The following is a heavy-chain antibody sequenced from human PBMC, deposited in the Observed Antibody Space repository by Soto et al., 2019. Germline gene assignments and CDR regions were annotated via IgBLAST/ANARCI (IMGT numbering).Heavy chain of an antibody. V-gene: IGHV3-7*01. Sequence: GGSLRLSCAASGFTFSSYWMSWVRQAPGKGLEWVANIKQDGSEKYYVDSVKGRFTISRDNAKNSLYLQMNSLRAEDTAVYYCARDYCSSTSCYGYYYYGMDVWGQGTTVTVSS. CDR1: GFTFSSYW. CDR2: IKQDGSEK. J-gene: IGHJ6*02. D-gene: IGHD2-2*01. CDR3: ARDYCSSTSCYGYYYYGMDV.